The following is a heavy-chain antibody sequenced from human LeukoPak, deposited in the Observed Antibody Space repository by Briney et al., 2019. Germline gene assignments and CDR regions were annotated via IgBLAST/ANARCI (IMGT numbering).Heavy chain of an antibody. Sequence: ASVKVSCKASGYTFTSYDINWVRQATGQGLEWMGWMNPNSGNTGYAQKFQGRVTMTRDTSTSTVYMELGSLRSEDTAVYYCARDANKWSFDYWGQGTLVTVSS. CDR2: MNPNSGNT. J-gene: IGHJ4*02. CDR3: ARDANKWSFDY. CDR1: GYTFTSYD. D-gene: IGHD2-15*01. V-gene: IGHV1-8*01.